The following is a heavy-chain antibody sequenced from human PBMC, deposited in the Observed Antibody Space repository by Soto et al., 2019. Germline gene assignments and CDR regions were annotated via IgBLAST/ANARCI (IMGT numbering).Heavy chain of an antibody. Sequence: QVQLQESGPGLVEPSGTLSLTCAVSGDSISSSSWWSWVRQPPGQGLEWIGEFYHSGSTNYNPSLNSRGTISIDKSKNQFSLKVSSVTVADTAIYYCARNGYYAIDYWGQGTLVTVSS. CDR1: GDSISSSSW. V-gene: IGHV4-4*02. CDR3: ARNGYYAIDY. CDR2: FYHSGST. D-gene: IGHD3-22*01. J-gene: IGHJ4*02.